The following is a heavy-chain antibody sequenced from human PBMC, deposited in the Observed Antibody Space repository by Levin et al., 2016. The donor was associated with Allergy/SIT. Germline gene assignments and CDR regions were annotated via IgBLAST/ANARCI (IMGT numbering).Heavy chain of an antibody. J-gene: IGHJ6*02. V-gene: IGHV3-11*04. D-gene: IGHD6-25*01. CDR3: ARGRLYYFYGMDV. CDR1: GFNFSDYY. CDR2: ISGGSRTI. Sequence: GESLKISCAASGFNFSDYYMSWIRQAPGKGLEWVSYISGGSRTIYYADSVKGRFTVSRDNAQTSVYLQMNNLSAEDTAVYYCARGRLYYFYGMDVWGQGTTVTVSS.